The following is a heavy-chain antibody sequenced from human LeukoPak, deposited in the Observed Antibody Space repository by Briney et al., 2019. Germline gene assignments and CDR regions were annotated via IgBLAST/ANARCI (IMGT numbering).Heavy chain of an antibody. J-gene: IGHJ4*02. CDR2: IGASGGPT. D-gene: IGHD1-26*01. Sequence: GGSLRLSCAASGFTFSSYAMSWVRQAPEKGLEWVSAIGASGGPTFYPDSVRGRVTISRDNSKNTLYLQLNSLRAEDTAVYYCATLARFSGSYHGVDYWGQGTLVTVSS. CDR3: ATLARFSGSYHGVDY. V-gene: IGHV3-23*01. CDR1: GFTFSSYA.